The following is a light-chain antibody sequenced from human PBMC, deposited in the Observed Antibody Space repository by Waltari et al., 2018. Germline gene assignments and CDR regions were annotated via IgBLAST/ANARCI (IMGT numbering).Light chain of an antibody. J-gene: IGKJ2*01. CDR2: GIS. CDR1: QSISRY. Sequence: EMTQSPSSLSAFVGDTVTITCRASQSISRYLNWYQQKPGKAPKLLIYGISALQSGVPSRCSGSGSGTEFTLTITNLQPDDFATYYCQQTFSTPSYTFGQGTRLDIK. V-gene: IGKV1-39*01. CDR3: QQTFSTPSYT.